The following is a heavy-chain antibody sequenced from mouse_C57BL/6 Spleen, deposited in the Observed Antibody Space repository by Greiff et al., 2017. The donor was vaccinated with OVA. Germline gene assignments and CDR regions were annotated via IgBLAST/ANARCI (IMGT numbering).Heavy chain of an antibody. CDR3: ARDRGQSYAMDY. CDR1: GFTFSSYA. D-gene: IGHD3-1*01. Sequence: EVMLVESGGGLVKPGGSLKLSCAASGFTFSSYAMSWVRQTPEKRLEWVATISDGGSYTYYPDNVKGRFTISRDNAKNNLYLQMSHLKSEDTAMYYCARDRGQSYAMDYWGQGTSVTVSS. J-gene: IGHJ4*01. CDR2: ISDGGSYT. V-gene: IGHV5-4*01.